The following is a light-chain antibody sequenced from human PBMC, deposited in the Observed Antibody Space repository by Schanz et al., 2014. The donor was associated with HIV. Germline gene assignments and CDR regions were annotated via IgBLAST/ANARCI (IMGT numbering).Light chain of an antibody. CDR3: GTWDSGLSARV. CDR1: SYSIGYNF. CDR2: NNN. J-gene: IGLJ3*02. Sequence: QSVLTQPPSVSAAPGQRVTISCSGPSYSIGYNFVSWFQQLPGTAPKLLIYNNNQRPSEIPDRFSGSKSGASATLDITGLQTGDEADYYCGTWDSGLSARVFGGGTKLTVL. V-gene: IGLV1-51*01.